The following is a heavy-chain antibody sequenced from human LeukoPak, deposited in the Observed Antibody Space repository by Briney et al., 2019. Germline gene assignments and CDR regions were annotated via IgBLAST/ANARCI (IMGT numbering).Heavy chain of an antibody. D-gene: IGHD1-1*01. CDR1: GFSVGSNY. J-gene: IGHJ4*02. CDR2: TYIAGKT. V-gene: IGHV3-53*01. Sequence: GGSLRLSCAASGFSVGSNYMSWVRQAPGRGLQWVSSTYIAGKTFHADSVKGRFTASGDNSKNIYYLQMNSLRAEDTAIYYCTRDTKNWGQGTLVTVSS. CDR3: TRDTKN.